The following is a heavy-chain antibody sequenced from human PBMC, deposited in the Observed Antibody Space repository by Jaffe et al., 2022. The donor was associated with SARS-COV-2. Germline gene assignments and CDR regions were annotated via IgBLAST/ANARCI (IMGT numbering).Heavy chain of an antibody. V-gene: IGHV4-61*02. D-gene: IGHD6-19*01. J-gene: IGHJ4*02. CDR3: ARGAGQRGGAWYYFDY. CDR2: VHTSGTT. CDR1: GGSITTGHYY. Sequence: QVQLQESGPGRVEPSQTLSLTCAVSGGSITTGHYYWSWIRQPAGKGLEWIGRVHTSGTTFYNSSLASRLTVSLDTSKNHFSLRLTSVNAADTAVYYCARGAGQRGGAWYYFDYWGQGILVTVSS.